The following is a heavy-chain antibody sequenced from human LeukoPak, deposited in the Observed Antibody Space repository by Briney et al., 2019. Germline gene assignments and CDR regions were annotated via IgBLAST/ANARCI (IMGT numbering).Heavy chain of an antibody. J-gene: IGHJ4*02. Sequence: GGSLRLSCAASGFTFDDYAMHWVRQAPGKGLEWVSGISWNSGSIGYADSVKGRFTISRDNARNSLYLQMNSLRAEDMALYYCARSREYSSSARYFDYWGQGALVAVSS. CDR2: ISWNSGSI. V-gene: IGHV3-9*03. CDR1: GFTFDDYA. D-gene: IGHD6-6*01. CDR3: ARSREYSSSARYFDY.